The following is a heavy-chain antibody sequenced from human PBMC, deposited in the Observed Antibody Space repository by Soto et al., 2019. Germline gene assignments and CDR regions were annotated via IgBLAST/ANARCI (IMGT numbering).Heavy chain of an antibody. CDR3: ARTRDSSADFDC. CDR2: IKQDGSDK. V-gene: IGHV3-7*01. J-gene: IGHJ4*02. D-gene: IGHD6-25*01. CDR1: GFTFSRHC. Sequence: PGESLRLSCAASGFTFSRHCMTWVRQAPGKGLEWVANIKQDGSDKYYVDSVKGRFTISRDNAKNSLYLQMNSLRAEDTAVYYCARTRDSSADFDCWGQGTLVTVSS.